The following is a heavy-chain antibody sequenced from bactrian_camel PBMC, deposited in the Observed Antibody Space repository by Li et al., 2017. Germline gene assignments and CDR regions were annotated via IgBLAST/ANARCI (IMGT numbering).Heavy chain of an antibody. J-gene: IGHJ4*01. CDR3: AIDIWRTEGVTCSGGYSLVYWDY. CDR1: TYIRPSYC. V-gene: IGHV3S6*01. D-gene: IGHD2*01. CDR2: VAYIDTYDST. Sequence: HVPLVESGGGSVQAGGSLILSCAGSTYIRPSYCLAWFRQAPGKEREGVEGVAYIDTYDSTNYAGPVKGRFTISKDNTKNTLTLQMNSLKPDDTAMYYCAIDIWRTEGVTCSGGYSLVYWDYWGRGTQVTVS.